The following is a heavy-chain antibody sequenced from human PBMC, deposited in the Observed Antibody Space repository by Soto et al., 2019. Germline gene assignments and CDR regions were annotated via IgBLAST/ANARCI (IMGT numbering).Heavy chain of an antibody. CDR3: ARDLYGHQYFDY. CDR2: IIPILALA. V-gene: IGHV1-69*04. D-gene: IGHD4-17*01. CDR1: GRTFSSYT. Sequence: XVKASWKASGRTFSSYTTSWVRQAHGKALDWMRRIIPILALANYAQKIQGRAPTTPAKSTTTPHMELSSLRSEYTAVYYGARDLYGHQYFDYWGQGNLVTVSS. J-gene: IGHJ4*02.